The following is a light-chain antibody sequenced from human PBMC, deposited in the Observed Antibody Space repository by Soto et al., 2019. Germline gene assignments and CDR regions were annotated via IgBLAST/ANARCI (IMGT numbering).Light chain of an antibody. V-gene: IGLV2-14*01. CDR3: SSYTGSSTPYV. Sequence: QSALTQPASVSGSPGQSITISCTGTSSDVGGYNYVSWYQQLPGKAHKLMIYEVSNRPSGVSNRFSGSKSGNTASLTISGLQAEDEADYYCSSYTGSSTPYVFGTGTKLTVL. CDR1: SSDVGGYNY. CDR2: EVS. J-gene: IGLJ1*01.